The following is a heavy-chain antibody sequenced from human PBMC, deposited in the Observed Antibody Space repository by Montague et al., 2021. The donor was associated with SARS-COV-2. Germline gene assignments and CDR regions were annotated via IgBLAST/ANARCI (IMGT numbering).Heavy chain of an antibody. V-gene: IGHV3-33*06. J-gene: IGHJ6*03. CDR1: GFTFSSYG. D-gene: IGHD2-2*01. Sequence: SLRLSCAASGFTFSSYGMHWVRQAPGKGLEWVAVIWYDGSNKYYADSVKGRFTISRDNSKNTLYLQMNSLRVEDTAVYYCAKDREYQLPYYYYYMDVWGKGTTVTVSS. CDR2: IWYDGSNK. CDR3: AKDREYQLPYYYYYMDV.